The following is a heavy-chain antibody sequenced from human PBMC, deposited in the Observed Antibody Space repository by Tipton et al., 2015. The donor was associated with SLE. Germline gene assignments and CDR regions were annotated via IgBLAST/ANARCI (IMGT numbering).Heavy chain of an antibody. CDR3: ARDGGRFLEWLLRSYWYFDL. D-gene: IGHD3-3*01. Sequence: QVQLVQSGAEVKKPGASVKVSCKASGYTFTSYGISWVRQAPGQGLEWMGWISAYNGNTNYAQKFQGRVTMTTDTSTSTAYMELRSLRSDDTAVYYCARDGGRFLEWLLRSYWYFDLWGRGTLVTVSS. J-gene: IGHJ2*01. CDR1: GYTFTSYG. CDR2: ISAYNGNT. V-gene: IGHV1-18*01.